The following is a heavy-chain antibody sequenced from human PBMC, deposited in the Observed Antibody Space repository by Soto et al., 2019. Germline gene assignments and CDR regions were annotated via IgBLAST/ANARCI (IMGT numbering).Heavy chain of an antibody. Sequence: GWSTKISRAASGLTVYSSGVPWVRKEKGKGLEWVAVRWYERSNNYYAHSVKGRFPIYRENSKHTLYLQMNRLRAEDTALYHSARAMAGTQTLFDPWVQGTLDTGSS. CDR1: GLTVYSSG. J-gene: IGHJ5*02. CDR2: RWYERSNN. CDR3: ARAMAGTQTLFDP. V-gene: IGHV3-33*01. D-gene: IGHD6-19*01.